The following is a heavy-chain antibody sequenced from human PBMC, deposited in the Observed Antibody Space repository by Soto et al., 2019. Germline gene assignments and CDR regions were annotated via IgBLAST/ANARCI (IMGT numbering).Heavy chain of an antibody. CDR2: INPSSGGT. CDR1: GCTFTGYY. CDR3: ARGEQLALYGMDV. Sequence: ASVKVSCKASGCTFTGYYMHWVRQAPGQGLEWMGWINPSSGGTNYAQKFQGWVTMTRDTSISTAYMELSRLRSDDTAVYYCARGEQLALYGMDVWGQGTTVTVSS. V-gene: IGHV1-2*04. J-gene: IGHJ6*02. D-gene: IGHD6-6*01.